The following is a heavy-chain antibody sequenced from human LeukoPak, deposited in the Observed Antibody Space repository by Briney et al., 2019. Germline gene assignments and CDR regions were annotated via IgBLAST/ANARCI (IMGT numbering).Heavy chain of an antibody. CDR2: IGTDGSRT. CDR3: ARDKYGDNSNAFDI. CDR1: GFPFSSHW. J-gene: IGHJ3*02. Sequence: GSLRLSCAAPGFPFSSHWMHWVRQGPGEGMVWVSRIGTDGSRTTYADYVQGRFTISRDNAKNTLYLQMNSLRAEDTAVYYCARDKYGDNSNAFDIWGQGTLVTVSS. D-gene: IGHD4-23*01. V-gene: IGHV3-74*01.